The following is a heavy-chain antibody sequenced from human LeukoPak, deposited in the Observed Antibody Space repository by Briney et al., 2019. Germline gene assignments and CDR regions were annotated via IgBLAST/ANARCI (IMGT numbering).Heavy chain of an antibody. Sequence: KPSGTLSLTCTVSGYSISSGYYWGWIRQPPGKGLEWIGSIYHSGSTYYNPSLKSRVTISVDTSKNQFSLKLSSVTAADTAVYYCARDVPVVVPAAMPMDVWGKGTTVTVSS. CDR1: GYSISSGYY. V-gene: IGHV4-38-2*02. CDR3: ARDVPVVVPAAMPMDV. J-gene: IGHJ6*04. D-gene: IGHD2-2*01. CDR2: IYHSGST.